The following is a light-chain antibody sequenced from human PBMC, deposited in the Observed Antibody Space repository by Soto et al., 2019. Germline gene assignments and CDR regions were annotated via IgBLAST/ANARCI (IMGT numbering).Light chain of an antibody. CDR2: AAS. J-gene: IGKJ1*01. V-gene: IGKV1-8*01. CDR1: QGISSY. Sequence: AIRMTQSPSSLSASTGDRVTITCRASQGISSYLAWYQQKPGKAPKLLIYAASTLQSGVPSRFSGSGSGTDFTLTISCLRSEDFATYYCQQYYSYSWTFGQGTKV. CDR3: QQYYSYSWT.